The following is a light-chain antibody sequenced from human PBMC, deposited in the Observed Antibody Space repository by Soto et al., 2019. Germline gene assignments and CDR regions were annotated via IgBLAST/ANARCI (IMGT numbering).Light chain of an antibody. CDR1: KSDIGVYDF. CDR2: EVV. CDR3: KSYAGSNTYV. Sequence: QSALTQPPSASGSPGQSVTLSCTGTKSDIGVYDFVSWYQHHPGKAPRLIIYEVVQRPSGVPERFSGSKSGNTASLTVSGLQAADEADYFCKSYAGSNTYVFGSGTKLTVL. V-gene: IGLV2-8*01. J-gene: IGLJ1*01.